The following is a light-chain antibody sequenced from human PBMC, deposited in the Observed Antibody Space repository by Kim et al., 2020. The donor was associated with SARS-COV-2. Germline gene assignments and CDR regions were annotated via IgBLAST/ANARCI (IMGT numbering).Light chain of an antibody. CDR1: ENIITC. J-gene: IGKJ1*01. CDR3: QKYNGYSRT. CDR2: KAS. Sequence: ASVEERVTITCRDSENIITCVACDKQKQEKAPKVLIYKASTLEEGVSSRFSGRGSVTEFTLTISRLQTEDFATYYCQKYNGYSRTFCQRTKV. V-gene: IGKV1-5*03.